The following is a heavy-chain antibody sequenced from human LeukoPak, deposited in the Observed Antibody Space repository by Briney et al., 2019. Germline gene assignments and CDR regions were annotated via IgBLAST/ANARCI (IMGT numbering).Heavy chain of an antibody. CDR1: GYTFTGHY. J-gene: IGHJ4*02. V-gene: IGHV1-2*02. CDR3: AKLGPTHQFDS. CDR2: INPDSGDT. D-gene: IGHD2-2*01. Sequence: ASVKVSCKASGYTFTGHYMHWVRRAPGQGLDWMGSINPDSGDTNYAQKFQGRVTMTRDTSITTAYMELTRLTSDDTAVYYCAKLGPTHQFDSWGQGTLVTVSS.